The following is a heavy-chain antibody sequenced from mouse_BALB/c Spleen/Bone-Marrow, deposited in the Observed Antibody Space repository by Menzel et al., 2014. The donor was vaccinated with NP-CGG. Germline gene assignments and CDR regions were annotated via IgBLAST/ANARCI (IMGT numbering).Heavy chain of an antibody. CDR2: ILPGSGNT. CDR1: GYTFSSYW. CDR3: AREGITTVVEMDY. V-gene: IGHV1-9*01. Sequence: VQLQQSGAELMKPGASVKISCKATGYTFSSYWIEWVKQRPGHGLEWIGEILPGSGNTNYNEKFKDKATFTADTSPNTAYMKHSSLTSEDSAVYYCAREGITTVVEMDYWGQGTSVTVSS. D-gene: IGHD1-1*01. J-gene: IGHJ4*01.